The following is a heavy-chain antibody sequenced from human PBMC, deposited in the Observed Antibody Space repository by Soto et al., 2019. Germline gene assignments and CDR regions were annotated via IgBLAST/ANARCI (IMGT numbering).Heavy chain of an antibody. J-gene: IGHJ6*03. CDR1: GFTLSSYS. CDR2: ISSSSSTI. CDR3: ARDQIAARSYYYYYMDV. V-gene: IGHV3-48*01. D-gene: IGHD6-6*01. Sequence: GGSLRLSCAASGFTLSSYSMNWVRQAPGKGLEWVSYISSSSSTIYYADSVKGRFTISRDNAKNSLYLQMNSLRAEDTAVYYCARDQIAARSYYYYYMDVWGKGTTVTVSS.